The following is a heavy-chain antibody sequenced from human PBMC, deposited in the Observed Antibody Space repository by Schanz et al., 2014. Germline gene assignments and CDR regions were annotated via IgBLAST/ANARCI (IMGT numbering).Heavy chain of an antibody. J-gene: IGHJ4*02. Sequence: EVQLVESGGGLVQPGGSLRLSCTASGFTFSSYSMNWVRQAPGKGLEWVSSISGDHRNTFYADSVKGRCTISRDNSKNTLYLQMNSLRAEDTAVSFCVRESFLAFDYWGQGTLVTVSS. V-gene: IGHV3-23*04. D-gene: IGHD3-10*01. CDR3: VRESFLAFDY. CDR2: ISGDHRNT. CDR1: GFTFSSYS.